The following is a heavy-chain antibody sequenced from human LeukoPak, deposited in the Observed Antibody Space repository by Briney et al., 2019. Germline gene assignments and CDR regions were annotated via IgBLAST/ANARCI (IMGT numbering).Heavy chain of an antibody. V-gene: IGHV3-13*01. CDR2: IRSIGDR. J-gene: IGHJ3*02. Sequence: GGSLRLSCAASGFTFGDYDMHWVRQATGKGLEWVSAIRSIGDRFYSGSVKGRFTIPRGNAKNTLYLEMNSLRVGDTAVYYCARLYSSGRYANAFDIWGQGTVVTVSS. D-gene: IGHD6-19*01. CDR3: ARLYSSGRYANAFDI. CDR1: GFTFGDYD.